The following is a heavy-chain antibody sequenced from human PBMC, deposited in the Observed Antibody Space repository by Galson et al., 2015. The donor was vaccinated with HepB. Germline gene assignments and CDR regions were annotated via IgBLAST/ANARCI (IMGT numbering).Heavy chain of an antibody. D-gene: IGHD1-7*01. CDR1: GYTFTDYG. J-gene: IGHJ4*02. Sequence: SVKVSCKASGYTFTDYGISWVRQAPGQGLEWMGWINTYSGNRNYAQKFQDRVTMTMDTSTGTAYMELRSLRSDDTAVYYCGRERGNYKYFDYWGQGTLVTVSS. CDR2: INTYSGNR. CDR3: GRERGNYKYFDY. V-gene: IGHV1-18*04.